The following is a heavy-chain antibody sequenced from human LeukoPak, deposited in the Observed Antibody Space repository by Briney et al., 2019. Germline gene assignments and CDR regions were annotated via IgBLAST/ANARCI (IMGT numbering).Heavy chain of an antibody. Sequence: PGGSLRLSCAGSGFSFSRYWMAWVRQAPGKGLEWVSSISGGTTYYADSVKGRFTISRDNSKNTVSLQMNSLRAEDTAVYYCAKSVYHSGNYWGQGTLVTVSS. CDR1: GFSFSRYW. J-gene: IGHJ4*02. V-gene: IGHV3-23*01. CDR2: ISGGTT. CDR3: AKSVYHSGNY. D-gene: IGHD3-10*01.